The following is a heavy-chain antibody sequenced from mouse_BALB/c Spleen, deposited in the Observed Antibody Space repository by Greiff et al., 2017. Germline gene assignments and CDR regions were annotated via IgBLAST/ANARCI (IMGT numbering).Heavy chain of an antibody. Sequence: VHVKQSGAELVKPGASVKLSCTASGFNIKDTYMHWVKQRPEQGLEWIGRIDPANGNTKYDPKFQGKATITADTSSNTAYLQLSSLTSEDTAVYYRARGSTVVSPYYAMDYWGQGTSVTVSS. CDR1: GFNIKDTY. CDR2: IDPANGNT. D-gene: IGHD1-1*01. V-gene: IGHV14-3*02. J-gene: IGHJ4*01. CDR3: ARGSTVVSPYYAMDY.